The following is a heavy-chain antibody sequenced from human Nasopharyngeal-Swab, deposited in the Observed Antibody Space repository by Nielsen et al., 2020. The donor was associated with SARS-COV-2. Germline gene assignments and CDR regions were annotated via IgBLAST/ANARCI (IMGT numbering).Heavy chain of an antibody. V-gene: IGHV3-66*01. Sequence: GESLKISCAASRFTVSDFYMSWVRQAPGKGLQWVSIIYVGGGTYYADSVKDRFIISRDDSRNTVSLQLNSLRVDDTGVYYCVRSVADNDAFDLWGPGTVVSVSS. CDR1: RFTVSDFY. CDR2: IYVGGGT. J-gene: IGHJ3*01. CDR3: VRSVADNDAFDL.